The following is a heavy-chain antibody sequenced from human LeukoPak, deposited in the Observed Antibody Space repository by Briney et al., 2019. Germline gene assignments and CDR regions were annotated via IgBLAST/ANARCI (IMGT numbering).Heavy chain of an antibody. CDR1: GFTFSSYA. V-gene: IGHV3-23*01. J-gene: IGHJ4*02. CDR3: ANIAVNKNYNFDY. CDR2: ISGSGGST. Sequence: GGSLRLSCAASGFTFSSYAMSWVRQPPGKGLEWVSVISGSGGSTNYADSVKGRFTISRDNSKNTLYLQMNSLRAEDTAVYYCANIAVNKNYNFDYWGQGTPVTVSS. D-gene: IGHD6-19*01.